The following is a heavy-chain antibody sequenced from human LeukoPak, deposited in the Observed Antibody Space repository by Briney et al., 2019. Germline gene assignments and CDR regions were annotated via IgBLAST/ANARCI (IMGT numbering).Heavy chain of an antibody. D-gene: IGHD2-8*01. Sequence: ASVKVSCKASGYTFTGYYMHWVRQAPGQGLEWMGWINPNSGGTNYAQKFQGRVTMTRDTSISTAYMELSRLRSDDTAVYYCASSSVPVLMVYAMGGNFDYWGQGTLVTVSS. CDR3: ASSSVPVLMVYAMGGNFDY. CDR2: INPNSGGT. CDR1: GYTFTGYY. J-gene: IGHJ4*02. V-gene: IGHV1-2*02.